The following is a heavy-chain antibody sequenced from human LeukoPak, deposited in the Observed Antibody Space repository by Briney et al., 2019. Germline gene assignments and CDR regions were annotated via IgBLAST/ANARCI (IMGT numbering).Heavy chain of an antibody. CDR3: AREGCSGGSCYSPYYYYYYMDV. J-gene: IGHJ6*03. CDR2: ISSSGSTI. D-gene: IGHD2-15*01. Sequence: GGSLRLSCAASGFTFSDYYMSWIRQAPGKGLEWVSYISSSGSTIYYADSVKGRFTISRDNAKNSVYLQMNSLRAEDTAVYYCAREGCSGGSCYSPYYYYYYMDVWGKGTTVTVSS. V-gene: IGHV3-11*01. CDR1: GFTFSDYY.